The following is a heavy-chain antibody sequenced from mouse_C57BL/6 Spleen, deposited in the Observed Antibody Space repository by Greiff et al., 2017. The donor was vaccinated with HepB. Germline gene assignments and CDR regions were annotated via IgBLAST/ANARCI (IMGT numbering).Heavy chain of an antibody. CDR1: GYTFTDYE. D-gene: IGHD1-1*01. J-gene: IGHJ2*01. CDR3: TRTPGIWITTVVATDY. Sequence: QVHVKQSGAELVRPGASVTLSCKASGYTFTDYEMHWVKQTPVHGLEWIGAIDPETGGTAYNQKFKGKAILTADKSSSTAYMELRSLTSEDSAVYYCTRTPGIWITTVVATDYWGQGTTLTVSS. V-gene: IGHV1-15*01. CDR2: IDPETGGT.